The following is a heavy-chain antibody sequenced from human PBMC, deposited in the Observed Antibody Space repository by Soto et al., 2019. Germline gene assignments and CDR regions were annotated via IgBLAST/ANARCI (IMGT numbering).Heavy chain of an antibody. CDR3: ARGKGGVAATEFDY. D-gene: IGHD2-15*01. CDR1: GFTFSSYG. Sequence: QVQLVESGGGVVQPGRSLRLSCAASGFTFSSYGMHWVRQAPGKGLEWVAVIWYDGSNKYYADSVKGRFTISRDNSKNTLYLQMNSLRAEDTAVYYCARGKGGVAATEFDYWGQGTLVTVSS. V-gene: IGHV3-33*01. J-gene: IGHJ4*02. CDR2: IWYDGSNK.